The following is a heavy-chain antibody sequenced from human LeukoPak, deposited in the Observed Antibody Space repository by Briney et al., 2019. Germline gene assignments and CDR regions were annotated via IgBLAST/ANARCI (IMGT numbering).Heavy chain of an antibody. CDR1: GFTFSDYW. J-gene: IGHJ4*02. CDR2: IDTDGSTT. Sequence: GGSLRLSCAASGFTFSDYWMHWVRQAPGKGLVWVSRIDTDGSTTNYADSVKGRFTISRDNAKNTLYLQMSSLRAEDTAVYYCAKRVQYDDSHYCIFDYWGQGTLVTVSS. V-gene: IGHV3-74*01. D-gene: IGHD3-22*01. CDR3: AKRVQYDDSHYCIFDY.